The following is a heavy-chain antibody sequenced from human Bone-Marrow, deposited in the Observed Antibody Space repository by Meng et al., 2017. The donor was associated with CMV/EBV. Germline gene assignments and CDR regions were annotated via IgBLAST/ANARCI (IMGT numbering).Heavy chain of an antibody. V-gene: IGHV4-30-4*08. CDR3: ARVVVVVPAARFDP. D-gene: IGHD2-2*01. J-gene: IGHJ5*02. CDR1: SSSGDDY. Sequence: SSSGDDYWSWIRQPPGKGLEWIGYIYYGGSTYYNPYLKSRVTISVDTYKNQSSLKLSSVTAADTAVYDCARVVVVVPAARFDPWGQGTLVTVSS. CDR2: IYYGGST.